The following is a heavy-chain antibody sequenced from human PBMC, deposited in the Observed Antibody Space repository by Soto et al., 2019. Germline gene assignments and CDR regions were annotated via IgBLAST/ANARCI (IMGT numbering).Heavy chain of an antibody. J-gene: IGHJ4*02. CDR3: ARDHAGSGWFRFDY. CDR1: GYTFSSYS. D-gene: IGHD6-19*01. Sequence: ASVKVSCKASGYTFSSYSISWVRQAPGQGLEWMGWISAYNGDTNYAQEVQGRVTLTTDTSTSTAYMELRSLRSDDTAVYYCARDHAGSGWFRFDYWGQGTLVTVSS. CDR2: ISAYNGDT. V-gene: IGHV1-18*01.